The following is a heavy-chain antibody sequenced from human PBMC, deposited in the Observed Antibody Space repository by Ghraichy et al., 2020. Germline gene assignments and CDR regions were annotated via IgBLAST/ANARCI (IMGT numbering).Heavy chain of an antibody. CDR2: IYYSGST. CDR3: ARVGPAALYFVYSRFDP. CDR1: GGSISSSSYY. V-gene: IGHV4-39*07. Sequence: SETLSLTCTVSGGSISSSSYYWGWIRQPPGKGLEWIGSIYYSGSTYYNPSLKSRVTISVDTSKNQFSLKLSSVTAADTAVYYCARVGPAALYFVYSRFDPRGQGSLVTDCS. J-gene: IGHJ5*02. D-gene: IGHD2-2*01.